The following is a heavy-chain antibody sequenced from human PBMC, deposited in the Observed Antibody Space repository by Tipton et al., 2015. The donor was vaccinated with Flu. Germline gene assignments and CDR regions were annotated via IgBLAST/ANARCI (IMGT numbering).Heavy chain of an antibody. D-gene: IGHD6-19*01. V-gene: IGHV4-39*07. CDR1: GGSISSSSYY. J-gene: IGHJ6*03. CDR3: ARGGAVAGKDYYYYYMDV. Sequence: TLSLTCTVSGGSISSSSYYWGWIRQPPGKGLEWIGEINHSGSTNYNPSLKSRVTMSVDTSKNRFSLKLSSVTAADTAVYYCARGGAVAGKDYYYYYMDVWGKGTTVTVSS. CDR2: INHSGST.